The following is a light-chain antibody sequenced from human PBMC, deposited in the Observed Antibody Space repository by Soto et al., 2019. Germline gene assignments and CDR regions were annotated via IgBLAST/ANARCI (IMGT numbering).Light chain of an antibody. CDR2: SDD. Sequence: QSVLTQPPSTSGTPGQRVTISCSGSSSNIAINTVNWYQVLPGTAPKLLIYSDDQRPSGVPDRFSGSRSGTSASLAISGLQSEDEGDYYCATWDDSLTGLVFGGGTKVTVL. CDR1: SSNIAINT. V-gene: IGLV1-44*01. CDR3: ATWDDSLTGLV. J-gene: IGLJ3*02.